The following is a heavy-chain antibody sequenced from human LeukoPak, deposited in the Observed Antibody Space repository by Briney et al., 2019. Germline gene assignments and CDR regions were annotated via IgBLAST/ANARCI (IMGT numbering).Heavy chain of an antibody. CDR1: GGSISSGDYY. CDR3: ARDRGGKAVDAFDI. Sequence: PSQTLSPTCTVSGGSISSGDYYWRWIRQPPGKGLEWIGYIYYSGSTYYNPSLKSRVTISVDTSKNQFSLKLSSVTAADTAAYYCARDRGGKAVDAFDIWGQGTMVTVSS. V-gene: IGHV4-30-4*08. D-gene: IGHD4-23*01. CDR2: IYYSGST. J-gene: IGHJ3*02.